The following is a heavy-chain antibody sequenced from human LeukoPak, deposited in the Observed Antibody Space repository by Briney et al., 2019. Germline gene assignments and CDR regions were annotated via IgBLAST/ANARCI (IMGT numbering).Heavy chain of an antibody. V-gene: IGHV3-23*01. CDR1: GFTFSSYA. J-gene: IGHJ6*04. CDR3: ARDDGDV. Sequence: GGSLRLSCAASGFTFSSYAMSWVRQAPGKGLEWVSGISDSGGSTYYADSVKGRFIISRDNTRNSLDLQINSLTVEDTAIYYCARDDGDVWGTGTTVTVSS. CDR2: ISDSGGST.